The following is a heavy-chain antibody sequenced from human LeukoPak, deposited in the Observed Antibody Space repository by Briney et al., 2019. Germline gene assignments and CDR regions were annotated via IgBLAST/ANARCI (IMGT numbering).Heavy chain of an antibody. CDR3: TTDGDGYNQY. CDR1: GGSFSGYY. CDR2: IKSKTDGGTT. D-gene: IGHD5-24*01. V-gene: IGHV3-15*01. Sequence: PSETLSLTCAVYGGSFSGYYWSWIRQPPGKGLEWVGRIKSKTDGGTTDYAAPVKGRFTISRDDSKNTLYLQMNSLKTEDTAVYYCTTDGDGYNQYWGQGTLVTVSS. J-gene: IGHJ4*02.